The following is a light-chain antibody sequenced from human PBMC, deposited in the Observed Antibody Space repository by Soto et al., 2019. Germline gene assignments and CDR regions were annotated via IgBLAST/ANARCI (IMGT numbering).Light chain of an antibody. V-gene: IGKV3-20*01. CDR2: GAS. J-gene: IGKJ1*01. CDR1: QSVTSSY. Sequence: EIVLTQSPGTLSLSPGEGATLSCRASQSVTSSYLAWYQQEPGQAPRLLIYGASSRATGIPDRFSGSGSGTDFTLTISRLEPEDFAVYYCQQYASSPRTFDQGTKVEIK. CDR3: QQYASSPRT.